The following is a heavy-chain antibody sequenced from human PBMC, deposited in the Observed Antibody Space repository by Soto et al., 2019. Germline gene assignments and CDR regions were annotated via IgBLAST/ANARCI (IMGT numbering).Heavy chain of an antibody. CDR2: IKQDGSDK. V-gene: IGHV3-7*01. D-gene: IGHD6-19*01. CDR3: AKDSSLGLGTFDY. J-gene: IGHJ4*02. Sequence: PGGSLRLSCVASGFTFSTYWMSWVRLAPGTGLEWVATIKQDGSDKYYVDSAKGRFTISRDNSKNTLYLQMNSLRAEDTAVYYCAKDSSLGLGTFDYWGQGTLVTVSS. CDR1: GFTFSTYW.